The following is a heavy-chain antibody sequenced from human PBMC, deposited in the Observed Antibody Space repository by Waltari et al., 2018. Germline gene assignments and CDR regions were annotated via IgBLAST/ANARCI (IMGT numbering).Heavy chain of an antibody. CDR3: ARDRRGYSYGRSNWFDP. V-gene: IGHV1-2*02. CDR1: GSTFTGYY. D-gene: IGHD5-18*01. Sequence: QVQLVQSGAEVKKPGASVKVSCTASGSTFTGYYMHWVRQAPGQGLEWMGWINPNSGGTNYAQKFQGRVTMTRDTSISTADMELSRLRSDDTAVYYCARDRRGYSYGRSNWFDPWGQGTLVTVSS. J-gene: IGHJ5*02. CDR2: INPNSGGT.